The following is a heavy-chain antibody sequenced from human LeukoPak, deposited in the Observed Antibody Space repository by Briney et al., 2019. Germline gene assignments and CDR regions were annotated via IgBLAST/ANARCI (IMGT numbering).Heavy chain of an antibody. CDR3: ARGVIQLWSGSFDY. Sequence: SETLSLTCTVSGGFISSGGYYWSWIRQHPGKGLEWIGYIYYSGGTYYNPSLKSRVTISVDTSKNQFSLKLSSVTAADTAVYYCARGVIQLWSGSFDYWGQGTLVTVSS. D-gene: IGHD5-18*01. CDR2: IYYSGGT. CDR1: GGFISSGGYY. J-gene: IGHJ4*02. V-gene: IGHV4-31*03.